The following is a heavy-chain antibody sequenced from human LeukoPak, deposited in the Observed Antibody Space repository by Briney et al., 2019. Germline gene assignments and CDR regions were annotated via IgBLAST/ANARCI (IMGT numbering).Heavy chain of an antibody. CDR2: ISAHNGDT. Sequence: GASVKVSCTASGYTFSGYGISWVRQAPGQGLEWMGWISAHNGDTYYIQRLHGRVTMTTDTSTSTAYLELRSLRSDDTAVYYCTREHGSGSSYNPVGFDYWGQGPLVTVSS. CDR3: TREHGSGSSYNPVGFDY. V-gene: IGHV1-18*04. D-gene: IGHD3-10*01. CDR1: GYTFSGYG. J-gene: IGHJ4*02.